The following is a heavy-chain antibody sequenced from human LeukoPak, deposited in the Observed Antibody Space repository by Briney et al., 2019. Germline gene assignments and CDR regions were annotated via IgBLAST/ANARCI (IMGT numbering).Heavy chain of an antibody. Sequence: SETLSLTCTVSGGSINTYYWTWIRQPPGKGLEWLGYIYSDGSTNYNPSLRSRLTISVDTSKNQFSLKLSSVIAADTAVYYCARLLSSGRSDYWGQGTLVTVSS. CDR3: ARLLSSGRSDY. D-gene: IGHD3-22*01. CDR2: IYSDGST. V-gene: IGHV4-59*08. J-gene: IGHJ4*02. CDR1: GGSINTYY.